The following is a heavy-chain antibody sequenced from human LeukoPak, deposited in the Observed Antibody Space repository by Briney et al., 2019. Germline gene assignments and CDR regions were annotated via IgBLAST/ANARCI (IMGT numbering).Heavy chain of an antibody. CDR1: GFTFRDYY. J-gene: IGHJ3*02. D-gene: IGHD1-26*01. CDR3: EGSGSYGWAFDI. CDR2: ISSSGSTI. Sequence: GGSLRLSCAASGFTFRDYYMSWIRQAPGKGLEWVSYISSSGSTIYYADSVKGRFTISRDNAKNPLYLQMNSLRAEDTAVYYCEGSGSYGWAFDIWGQGTMVTVSS. V-gene: IGHV3-11*01.